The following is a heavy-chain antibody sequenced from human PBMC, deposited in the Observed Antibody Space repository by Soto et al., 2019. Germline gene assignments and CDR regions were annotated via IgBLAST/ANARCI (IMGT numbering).Heavy chain of an antibody. J-gene: IGHJ4*02. D-gene: IGHD3-16*01. CDR1: GESVSSNSAA. CDR3: ARGDQGFDY. CDR2: PYYRSKWLN. V-gene: IGHV6-1*01. Sequence: LSLSCAIPGESVSSNSAAWNWIWHSPSRGLEWLASPYYRSKWLNNYPLSVKSRITINPDTSKNQFSLQRNSVTPEDTAVYYCARGDQGFDYWGEGTLVTGSS.